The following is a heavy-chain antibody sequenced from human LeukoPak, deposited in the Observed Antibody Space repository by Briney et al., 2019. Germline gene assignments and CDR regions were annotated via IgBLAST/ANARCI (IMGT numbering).Heavy chain of an antibody. J-gene: IGHJ6*02. Sequence: GGSLRLSCAVSGVTVNSKSMSWVRQAPGKGLEWVSVIYAAGNTYYADSVKGRFTISRDNSKNTLFPQMDSLRAEDTAVYFCARDRVGGLDVWGQGTTVTVSS. CDR1: GVTVNSKS. CDR2: IYAAGNT. V-gene: IGHV3-53*01. CDR3: ARDRVGGLDV. D-gene: IGHD3-10*01.